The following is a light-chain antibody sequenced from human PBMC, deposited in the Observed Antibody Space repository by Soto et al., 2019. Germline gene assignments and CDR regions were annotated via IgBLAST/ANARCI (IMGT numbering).Light chain of an antibody. CDR1: ESISGW. V-gene: IGKV1-12*01. Sequence: DIQMTQSPSTLSASIGDRVTITCRASESISGWLAWYQQKPGKGPKLLIYAASSLQSGVPSRFSGSGSGTDFTLTINNMQPEDFAIYYCQQANSFPFTFGPGTTVDIK. CDR3: QQANSFPFT. J-gene: IGKJ3*01. CDR2: AAS.